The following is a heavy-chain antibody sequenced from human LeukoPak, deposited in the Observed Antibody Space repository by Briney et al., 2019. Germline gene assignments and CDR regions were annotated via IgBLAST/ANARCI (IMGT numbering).Heavy chain of an antibody. Sequence: PGGSLRLSCAVSGFTFSSHSMNWVRQAPGKGLEWIGSIYHSGSTNYNPSLNSRVTMSVDTSKNQFSLKLTSVTAADTAVYYCARDRVAAAGSDYWGPGTLVTVSS. CDR2: IYHSGST. D-gene: IGHD6-13*01. CDR1: GFTFSSHSM. CDR3: ARDRVAAAGSDY. V-gene: IGHV4-4*02. J-gene: IGHJ4*02.